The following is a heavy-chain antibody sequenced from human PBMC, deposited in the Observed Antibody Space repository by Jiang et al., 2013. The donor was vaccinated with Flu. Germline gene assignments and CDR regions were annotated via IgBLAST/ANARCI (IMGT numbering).Heavy chain of an antibody. CDR1: GFPFSSHE. D-gene: IGHD2-15*01. Sequence: QLVESGGGLVQPGGSLRLSCAASGFPFSSHEMNWVRQAPGKGLEWVSYISSSGSSIYYADSVKGRLTISRDNAKSSLYLQMNSLRAEDTAVYYCARGGYCSGGLCYNFNAFDIWGQGTMVTVSS. CDR2: ISSSGSSI. V-gene: IGHV3-48*03. J-gene: IGHJ3*02. CDR3: ARGGYCSGGLCYNFNAFDI.